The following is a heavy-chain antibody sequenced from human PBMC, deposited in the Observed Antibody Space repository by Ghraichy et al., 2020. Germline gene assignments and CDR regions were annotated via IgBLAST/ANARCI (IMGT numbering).Heavy chain of an antibody. CDR1: GGTFSSYA. D-gene: IGHD3-3*01. V-gene: IGHV1-69*13. Sequence: SVKVSCKASGGTFSSYAISWVRQAPGQGLEWMGGIIPIFGTANYSQKFQGRVTITADESTSTAYMELSSLRSEDTAVYYCARDLGSGRSYFDYWGQGTLVTVSS. CDR3: ARDLGSGRSYFDY. J-gene: IGHJ4*02. CDR2: IIPIFGTA.